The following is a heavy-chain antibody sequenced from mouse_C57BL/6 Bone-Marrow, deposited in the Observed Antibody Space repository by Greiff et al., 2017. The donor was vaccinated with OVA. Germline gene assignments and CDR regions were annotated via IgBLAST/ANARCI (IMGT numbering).Heavy chain of an antibody. CDR2: INPSSGYT. V-gene: IGHV1-7*01. J-gene: IGHJ2*01. D-gene: IGHD4-1*01. Sequence: VQLQQSGAELAKPGASVKLSCKASGYTFTSYWMHWVKQRPGQGLEWIGYINPSSGYTKYNQKFKDKATLTADKSSSTAYLQLSSLTYEDSAVYYCAKNWDVKGYFDYWGQGTTLTVSS. CDR1: GYTFTSYW. CDR3: AKNWDVKGYFDY.